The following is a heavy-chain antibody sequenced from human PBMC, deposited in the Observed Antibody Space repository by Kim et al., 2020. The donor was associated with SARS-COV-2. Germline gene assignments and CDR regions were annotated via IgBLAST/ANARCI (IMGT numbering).Heavy chain of an antibody. D-gene: IGHD6-13*01. Sequence: YDADRVKARFTISRDNSKNTLYLQMNSVRAEDTAVYYCAKGEYTYRSSWFYWGQGTLVTVSA. V-gene: IGHV3-23*01. CDR3: AKGEYTYRSSWFY. J-gene: IGHJ4*02.